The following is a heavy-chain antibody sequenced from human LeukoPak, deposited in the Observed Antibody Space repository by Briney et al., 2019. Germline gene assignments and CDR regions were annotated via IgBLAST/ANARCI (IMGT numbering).Heavy chain of an antibody. Sequence: PGRSLRLSFAASGFTFSSYAMHWVRQAPGKGLEWVAVISYDGSNKYYADSVKGRFTISRDNSKNTLYLQMNSLRAEDTAVYYCARDLSGDIVVVPAAMCLDYWGQGTLVTVSS. CDR3: ARDLSGDIVVVPAAMCLDY. J-gene: IGHJ4*02. CDR2: ISYDGSNK. V-gene: IGHV3-30-3*01. CDR1: GFTFSSYA. D-gene: IGHD2-2*01.